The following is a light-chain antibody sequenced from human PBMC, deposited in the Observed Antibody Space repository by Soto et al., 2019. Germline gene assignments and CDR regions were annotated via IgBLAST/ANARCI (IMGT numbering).Light chain of an antibody. CDR1: SSNIGAGYD. CDR3: QSYDSSLSGWV. J-gene: IGLJ3*02. Sequence: QAEVTQPPSVSGAPGQRVTISCTGSSSNIGAGYDVHWYQQLPGTAPKLLIYGNNNRPSGVPDRFSGSKSGTSASLAITGLQAEDEADYYCQSYDSSLSGWVFGGGTKLTVL. V-gene: IGLV1-40*01. CDR2: GNN.